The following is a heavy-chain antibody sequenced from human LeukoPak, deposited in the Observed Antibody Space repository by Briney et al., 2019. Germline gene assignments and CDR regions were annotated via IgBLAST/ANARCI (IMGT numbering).Heavy chain of an antibody. CDR1: GGSISSSSYY. D-gene: IGHD5-18*01. CDR3: ASGGDGYDAFDI. V-gene: IGHV4-39*07. J-gene: IGHJ3*02. CDR2: IYYSGST. Sequence: KPSETLSLTCTVSGGSISSSSYYWGWIRQPPGKGLEWIGSIYYSGSTYYNPSLKSRVTISVDRSKNQFSLKLSSVTAADTAVYYCASGGDGYDAFDIWGQGTMVTVSS.